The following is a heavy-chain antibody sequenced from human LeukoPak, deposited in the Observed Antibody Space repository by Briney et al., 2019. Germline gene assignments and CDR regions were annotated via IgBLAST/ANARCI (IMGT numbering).Heavy chain of an antibody. V-gene: IGHV3-53*01. J-gene: IGHJ6*03. CDR2: IYSGGST. D-gene: IGHD3-9*01. CDR3: ARDLDATPEKYYYYMDV. Sequence: PGGSLRLSCAASGFTVSSNYMSWVRQAPGKGLEWVSVIYSGGSTYYADSVKGRFTISRDNSKNTLYLQMNSLRAEDTAVYYCARDLDATPEKYYYYMDVWGKGTTVTISS. CDR1: GFTVSSNY.